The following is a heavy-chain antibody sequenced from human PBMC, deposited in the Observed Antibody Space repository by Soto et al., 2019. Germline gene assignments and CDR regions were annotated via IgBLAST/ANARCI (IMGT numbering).Heavy chain of an antibody. CDR3: AKDLQCSSTSCKYYFDY. Sequence: EVQLLESGGGLVQPGGSLRLSCAASGFTFSSYAMSWVRQAPGKGLEWVSAISGSGGSTYYADSVKGRFTISRDNSKNTLYLKMNSLRAEDTAVYYCAKDLQCSSTSCKYYFDYWGQGTLVTVSS. CDR2: ISGSGGST. J-gene: IGHJ4*02. CDR1: GFTFSSYA. V-gene: IGHV3-23*01. D-gene: IGHD2-2*01.